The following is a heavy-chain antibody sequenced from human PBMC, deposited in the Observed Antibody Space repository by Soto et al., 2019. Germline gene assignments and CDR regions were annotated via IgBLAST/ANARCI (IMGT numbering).Heavy chain of an antibody. Sequence: SETLSLTCAVYGGSFSGYYWTWIRQPPGKGLEWIGEINHSGTINFNPSLKSRLTISLDTSKKHFSLKLSSVTDADTAAYYCARADRTLVASYSLDVWGQGTTVTVSS. CDR1: GGSFSGYY. D-gene: IGHD2-8*02. CDR2: INHSGTI. J-gene: IGHJ6*02. V-gene: IGHV4-34*01. CDR3: ARADRTLVASYSLDV.